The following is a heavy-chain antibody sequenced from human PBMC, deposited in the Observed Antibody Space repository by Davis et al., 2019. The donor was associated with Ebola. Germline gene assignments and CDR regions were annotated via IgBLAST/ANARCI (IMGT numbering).Heavy chain of an antibody. CDR2: IYPGDSDT. Sequence: GESLKISFTGSEYSFTSYCIGWVRQMPGKGLEWMGIIYPGDSDTRYSPSFQGQVTISDDKSISTAYLQWSSLKAWDTAMYYCARPDTAMGIDYWGQGTMVTVSS. CDR3: ARPDTAMGIDY. CDR1: EYSFTSYC. V-gene: IGHV5-51*01. D-gene: IGHD5-18*01. J-gene: IGHJ4*02.